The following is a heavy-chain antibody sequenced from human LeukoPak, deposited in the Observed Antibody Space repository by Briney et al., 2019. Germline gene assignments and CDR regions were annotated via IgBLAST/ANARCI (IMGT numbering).Heavy chain of an antibody. Sequence: GESLKISCKGSGYSFTSYWIGWVRQMPGKGLEWTGIIYPGDSDTKYSPSFQGQVTISADKSISTTYLQWSSLTASDTAMYYCARHLVVAGENWFDPWGQGTLVTVSS. V-gene: IGHV5-51*01. CDR1: GYSFTSYW. CDR3: ARHLVVAGENWFDP. D-gene: IGHD6-19*01. J-gene: IGHJ5*02. CDR2: IYPGDSDT.